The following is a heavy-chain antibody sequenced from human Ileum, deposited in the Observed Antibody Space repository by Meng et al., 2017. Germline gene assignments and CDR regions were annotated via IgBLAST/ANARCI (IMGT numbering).Heavy chain of an antibody. CDR3: ARHGGYYQGF. CDR2: ISHSGST. J-gene: IGHJ4*02. V-gene: IGHV4-4*02. D-gene: IGHD4-23*01. Sequence: QVPRAGPGPVLVKPSGTRSLPCAASSGSITRYTYWSWVRLPPGKGLEWIGQISHSGSTFYNPSLKSRVTMSVDKSKSQFSLMLTSVTAADTAVYYCARHGGYYQGFWGQGTLVTVSS. CDR1: SGSITRYTY.